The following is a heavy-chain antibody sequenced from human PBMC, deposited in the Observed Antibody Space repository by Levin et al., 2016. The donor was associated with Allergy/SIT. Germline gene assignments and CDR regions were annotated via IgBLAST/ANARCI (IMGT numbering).Heavy chain of an antibody. D-gene: IGHD2/OR15-2a*01. V-gene: IGHV4-34*01. CDR3: ATAMTKYQLLPHDY. CDR2: ITHRGAT. CDR1: GLPFSAYS. J-gene: IGHJ4*02. Sequence: GSLRLSCAVYGLPFSAYSWNWIRQPPGKGLEWIGEITHRGATHYKPSLRSRVTVSVDTSKNQVYLTLTSVTAADTAVYYCATAMTKYQLLPHDYWGQGTLVTVSS.